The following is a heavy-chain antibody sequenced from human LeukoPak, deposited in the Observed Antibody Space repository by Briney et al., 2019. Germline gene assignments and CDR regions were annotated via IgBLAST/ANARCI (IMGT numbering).Heavy chain of an antibody. V-gene: IGHV3-7*01. CDR2: IKQDGSEK. D-gene: IGHD3-3*01. Sequence: TGGSLRLSCAASGFTFSSYWMSWVRQAPGKGLEWVANIKQDGSEKYYVDSVKGRFTISRDNAKNSLYLQMNSLRAGDTAVYYCARLLRFLEDNWFDPWGQGTLVTVPS. CDR1: GFTFSSYW. CDR3: ARLLRFLEDNWFDP. J-gene: IGHJ5*02.